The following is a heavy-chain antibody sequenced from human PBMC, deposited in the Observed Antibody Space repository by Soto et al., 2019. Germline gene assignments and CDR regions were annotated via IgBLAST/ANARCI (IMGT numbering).Heavy chain of an antibody. J-gene: IGHJ3*02. V-gene: IGHV3-74*01. CDR2: LNTDGRTT. Sequence: GGSLRLSCAASGFTFSRYWMHWVRQAPGKGLVWVSRLNTDGRTTTYADSVKGRFTISRDNAKNTLYLQMTSLRADDTAVYYCARDDLRLSDSFDIWGQGTMVTVSS. CDR1: GFTFSRYW. CDR3: ARDDLRLSDSFDI. D-gene: IGHD2-21*02.